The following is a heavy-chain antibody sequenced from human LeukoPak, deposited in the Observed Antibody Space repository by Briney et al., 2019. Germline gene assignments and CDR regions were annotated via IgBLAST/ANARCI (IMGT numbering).Heavy chain of an antibody. J-gene: IGHJ4*02. CDR2: ISSSSSYI. Sequence: GGSRRLSCAASGFTFSSYSMNWVRQAPGKGLEWVSSISSSSSYIYYADSVKGRFTISRDNAKNSLYLQMNSLRAEDTAVYYCARDWLYYYDSSGYYPFDYWGQGTLVTVSS. CDR1: GFTFSSYS. CDR3: ARDWLYYYDSSGYYPFDY. D-gene: IGHD3-22*01. V-gene: IGHV3-21*01.